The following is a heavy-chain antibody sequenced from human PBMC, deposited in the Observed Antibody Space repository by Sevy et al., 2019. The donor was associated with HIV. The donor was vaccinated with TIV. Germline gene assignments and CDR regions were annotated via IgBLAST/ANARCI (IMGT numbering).Heavy chain of an antibody. V-gene: IGHV3-48*01. Sequence: GGSLRLSCAASGFTFSSYDMNWVRQAPGKGLEWVSFITTSGGTIYYADSVKGRFTVSRDSAENSLYLQMNSLRVEDTAVYDCARDKMGGSFDIWGQGTMVTVSS. CDR1: GFTFSSYD. J-gene: IGHJ3*02. CDR2: ITTSGGTI. D-gene: IGHD3-16*01. CDR3: ARDKMGGSFDI.